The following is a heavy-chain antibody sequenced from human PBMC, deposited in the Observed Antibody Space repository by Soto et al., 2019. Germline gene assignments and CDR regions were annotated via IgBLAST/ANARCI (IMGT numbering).Heavy chain of an antibody. D-gene: IGHD5-18*01. V-gene: IGHV4-31*03. CDR2: IYYSGST. CDR3: ARDGYSYGYIDNDMDV. J-gene: IGHJ6*02. Sequence: SETLSLTCTVSGGSISSGGYYWSWIRQHPGKGLEWIGYIYYSGSTYYNPSLKSRVTISVDTSKNQFSLKLSSVTAADTAVYYCARDGYSYGYIDNDMDVWGQGTTVTVSS. CDR1: GGSISSGGYY.